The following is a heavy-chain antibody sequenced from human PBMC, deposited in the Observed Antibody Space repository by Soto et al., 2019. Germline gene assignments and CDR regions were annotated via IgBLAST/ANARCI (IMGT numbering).Heavy chain of an antibody. D-gene: IGHD6-19*01. CDR1: GFTFSVYS. J-gene: IGHJ4*02. CDR3: ARSVEGHFDY. V-gene: IGHV3-48*02. Sequence: EVQLVESGGDLVQRGGSLRLSCVASGFTFSVYSMNWVRQAPGKGLEWFSYITSDTKTIKYADYVKGRFTISRDNAKNSVYLQMNSLRDEDTAVYYCARSVEGHFDYWVQGTVVSVSS. CDR2: ITSDTKTI.